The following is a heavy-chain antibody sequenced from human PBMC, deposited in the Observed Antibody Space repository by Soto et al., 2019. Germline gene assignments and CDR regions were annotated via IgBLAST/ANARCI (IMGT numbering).Heavy chain of an antibody. Sequence: SETLSLTCTVSGVSISSYYWSWIRQPPGKGLEWIGYIYYSGSTNYNPSLKSRVTISVDTSKNQFSLKLSSVTAADTAVYYCARGTYGPEYFQHWGQGTLVTVSS. J-gene: IGHJ1*01. CDR2: IYYSGST. V-gene: IGHV4-59*08. CDR3: ARGTYGPEYFQH. D-gene: IGHD3-10*01. CDR1: GVSISSYY.